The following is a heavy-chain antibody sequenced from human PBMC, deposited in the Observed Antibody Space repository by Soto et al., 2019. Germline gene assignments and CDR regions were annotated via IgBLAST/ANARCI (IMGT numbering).Heavy chain of an antibody. V-gene: IGHV1-24*01. J-gene: IGHJ4*02. CDR3: ATGDPSSGYYFCFDY. D-gene: IGHD3-22*01. CDR2: FDPEDGET. CDR1: GYTLTDLS. Sequence: ASVKVSCKVSGYTLTDLSMNRVRQAPGKGLEWMGGFDPEDGETIYAQKFQGRVTMTEDTSTDTAYMELSSLRSEDTAVYYWATGDPSSGYYFCFDYWGRGTLVTVS.